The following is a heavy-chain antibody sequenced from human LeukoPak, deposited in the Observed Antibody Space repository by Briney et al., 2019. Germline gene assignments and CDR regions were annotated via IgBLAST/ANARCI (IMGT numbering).Heavy chain of an antibody. J-gene: IGHJ4*02. Sequence: PSETLSLTCAVYGGSFSGYYWSWIRQPPGKGLEWIGEINHSGSTNYNPSLKSRVTISVDTSKNQFSLKLSSVTAADTAVYYCARDYYGSGSWLDYWGQGTLVTVSS. V-gene: IGHV4-34*01. CDR2: INHSGST. CDR1: GGSFSGYY. D-gene: IGHD3-10*01. CDR3: ARDYYGSGSWLDY.